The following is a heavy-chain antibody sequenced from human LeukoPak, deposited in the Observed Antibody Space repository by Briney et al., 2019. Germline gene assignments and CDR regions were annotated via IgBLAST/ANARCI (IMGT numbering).Heavy chain of an antibody. Sequence: SVKVSCKASGGTFSSYAISWVRQAPGQGLEWMGRIIPILGIANYAQKFQGRVTITADKSTSTAYMELSSLRSEDTAVYYCARGPYPFDSSGSHFDYWGQGTLVTVSS. CDR3: ARGPYPFDSSGSHFDY. J-gene: IGHJ4*02. D-gene: IGHD3-22*01. CDR1: GGTFSSYA. V-gene: IGHV1-69*04. CDR2: IIPILGIA.